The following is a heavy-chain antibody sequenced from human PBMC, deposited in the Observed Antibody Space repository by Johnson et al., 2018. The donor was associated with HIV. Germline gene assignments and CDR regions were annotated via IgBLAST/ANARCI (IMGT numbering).Heavy chain of an antibody. J-gene: IGHJ3*02. Sequence: QMQLVESGGGVVQPGRSLRLSCAASGFTFSSYAMYWVRQAPGKGLEWVAVISYDGSNKYYADSVKGRFTISRDNSKNTLYLQMNSLRAEDTAVYYCAKEGYCSSTSCYENAFDIWGQGTMVTVSS. CDR3: AKEGYCSSTSCYENAFDI. CDR1: GFTFSSYA. D-gene: IGHD2-2*01. CDR2: ISYDGSNK. V-gene: IGHV3-30*04.